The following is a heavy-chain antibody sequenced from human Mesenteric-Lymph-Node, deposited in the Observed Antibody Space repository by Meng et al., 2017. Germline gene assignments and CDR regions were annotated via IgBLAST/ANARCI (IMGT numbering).Heavy chain of an antibody. J-gene: IGHJ6*02. D-gene: IGHD1-26*01. CDR3: AREAAEWEPPIYYYYYGMDV. CDR1: GFTFSSYA. Sequence: LSLTCAGSGFTFSSYAMHWVRQAPGKGLEWVAVISYDGSNKYYADSVKGRFTISRDNSKNTLYLQMNSLRAEDTAVYYCAREAAEWEPPIYYYYYGMDVWGQGTTVTVSS. CDR2: ISYDGSNK. V-gene: IGHV3-30*01.